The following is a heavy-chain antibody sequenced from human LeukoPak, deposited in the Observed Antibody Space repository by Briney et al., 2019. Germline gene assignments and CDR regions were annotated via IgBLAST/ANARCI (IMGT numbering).Heavy chain of an antibody. CDR3: ARGGHYGLDY. D-gene: IGHD3-10*01. V-gene: IGHV4-59*11. Sequence: SETLSLTCIVSGGSISGHYWSWIRQHPGMGLEWIGYIYNSDSGSINYNPSLKSRVTISVDTSKNQFSLKLSSVTAADTAVYYCARGGHYGLDYWGQGTLVTVSS. J-gene: IGHJ4*02. CDR2: IYNSDSGSI. CDR1: GGSISGHY.